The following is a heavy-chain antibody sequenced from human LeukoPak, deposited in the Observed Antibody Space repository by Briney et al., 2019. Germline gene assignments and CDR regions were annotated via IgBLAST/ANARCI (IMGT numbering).Heavy chain of an antibody. CDR3: AKAGCSSTSCYEVWGYYYYMDV. J-gene: IGHJ6*03. CDR2: ISYDGGNK. CDR1: GFTFSSYA. Sequence: GGSLRLSCAASGFTFSSYAMHWVRQAPGKGLEWVAVISYDGGNKYYADSVKGRFTISRDNSKNTLYLQMNSLRAEDTAVYYCAKAGCSSTSCYEVWGYYYYMDVWGKGTTVTISS. D-gene: IGHD2-2*01. V-gene: IGHV3-30*04.